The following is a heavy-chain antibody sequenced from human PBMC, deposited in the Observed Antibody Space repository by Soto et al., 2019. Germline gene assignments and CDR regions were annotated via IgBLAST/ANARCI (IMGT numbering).Heavy chain of an antibody. CDR3: AQDPNGDYIGAFDM. CDR2: ITASGGFT. J-gene: IGHJ3*02. V-gene: IGHV3-23*01. CDR1: GLTFNKVA. D-gene: IGHD4-17*01. Sequence: EVQVLESGGGLAQPGGSLRLSCTASGLTFNKVAFTWVRQTPGMGLEWLSSITASGGFTKYADSVKGRFTTSRDNPKNTLYLQLNCLRVEDTAVYYCAQDPNGDYIGAFDMWGQGIMVTVSS.